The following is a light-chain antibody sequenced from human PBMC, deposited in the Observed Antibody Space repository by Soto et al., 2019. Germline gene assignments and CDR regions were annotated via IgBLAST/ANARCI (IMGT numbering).Light chain of an antibody. Sequence: EIVMTQSPATLSVSPGERATLSCRATQSVSSHLAWYQQRPGQAPTILIYGASSRATGIPDRFSGSGSGTDFTLTISRLEPEDFAVYYCQQYSSSPLTFGGGTKVDIK. V-gene: IGKV3-20*01. CDR3: QQYSSSPLT. CDR2: GAS. J-gene: IGKJ4*01. CDR1: QSVSSH.